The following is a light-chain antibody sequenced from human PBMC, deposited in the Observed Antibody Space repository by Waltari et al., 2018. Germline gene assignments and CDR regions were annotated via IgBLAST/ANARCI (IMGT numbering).Light chain of an antibody. J-gene: IGKJ1*01. Sequence: EIVLTQSPGTLSLSPGERATLSCRASQSVSRYLALYQQKPGQAPRLLIYDASTRATGIPDRFSGSGSGTDFSLTISRLEPEDFAVYYCQKYGRLPATFGQGTKVEIK. CDR1: QSVSRY. V-gene: IGKV3-20*01. CDR2: DAS. CDR3: QKYGRLPAT.